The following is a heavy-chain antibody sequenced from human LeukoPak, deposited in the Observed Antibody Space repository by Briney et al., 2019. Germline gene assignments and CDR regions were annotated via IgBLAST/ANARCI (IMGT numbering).Heavy chain of an antibody. J-gene: IGHJ4*02. CDR2: IIPILGIA. CDR3: ARRHIGRYYFDY. V-gene: IGHV1-69*04. Sequence: ASVKVSCKASGGTFSSYAISWVRQAPGQGLEWMGRIIPILGIANYAQKFQGRVTITADKSTSTAYMELSSLRSEDTAVYYCARRHIGRYYFDYWGQGTLVTVSS. D-gene: IGHD5-12*01. CDR1: GGTFSSYA.